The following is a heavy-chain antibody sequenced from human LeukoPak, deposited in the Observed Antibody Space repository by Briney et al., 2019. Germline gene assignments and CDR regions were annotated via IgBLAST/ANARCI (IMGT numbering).Heavy chain of an antibody. CDR1: GGTFSSYA. J-gene: IGHJ3*02. CDR3: ARDRYYYDSSGYYDAFDI. D-gene: IGHD3-22*01. CDR2: IIPIFGTA. Sequence: VASVKVSCKASGGTFSSYAISWVRQAPGQGLEWMGGIIPIFGTANYAQKFQGRVTITADESTSTAYMELSSLRSDDTAVYYCARDRYYYDSSGYYDAFDIWGQGTMVTASS. V-gene: IGHV1-69*01.